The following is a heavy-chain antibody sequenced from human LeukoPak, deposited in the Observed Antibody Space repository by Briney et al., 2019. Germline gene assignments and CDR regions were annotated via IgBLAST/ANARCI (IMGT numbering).Heavy chain of an antibody. CDR1: GFTFSSYG. Sequence: GRSLRLSCAASGFTFSSYGMHWVRQAPGKGLEWVAVISYDGSNKYYTDSVKGRVTISRDNSKNTLYLQMNSLRAEDTAVYYCAREERGQAINYWGQGTLVTVSS. CDR2: ISYDGSNK. J-gene: IGHJ4*02. D-gene: IGHD2-21*01. CDR3: AREERGQAINY. V-gene: IGHV3-30*03.